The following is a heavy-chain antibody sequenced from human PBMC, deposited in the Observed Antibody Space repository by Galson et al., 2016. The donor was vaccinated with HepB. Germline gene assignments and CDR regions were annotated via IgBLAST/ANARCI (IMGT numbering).Heavy chain of an antibody. CDR2: IWYDGSNK. CDR3: ARDPSGHGMDV. D-gene: IGHD3-3*01. Sequence: LRLSCAVSGFTFTTYGMHWVRQAPGKGLEWVAFIWYDGSNKYYADSVKGRFIISRENAKNSVYLQMNSLRAEDTAVYYCARDPSGHGMDVWGQGTTVTVSS. J-gene: IGHJ6*02. V-gene: IGHV3-33*01. CDR1: GFTFTTYG.